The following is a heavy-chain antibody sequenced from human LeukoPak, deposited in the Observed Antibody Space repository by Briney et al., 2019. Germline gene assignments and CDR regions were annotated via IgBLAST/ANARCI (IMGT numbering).Heavy chain of an antibody. CDR3: ARSVEMATIPFDY. J-gene: IGHJ4*02. D-gene: IGHD5-24*01. CDR2: IYYSGST. V-gene: IGHV4-59*08. Sequence: PSETLSLTCTVSGGSISSSYYWNWIRQPPGKGLEWIGYIYYSGSTNYNPSLKSRVTISVDTSKNQFSLKLSSVTAADTAVYYCARSVEMATIPFDYWGQGTLVTVSS. CDR1: GGSISSSYY.